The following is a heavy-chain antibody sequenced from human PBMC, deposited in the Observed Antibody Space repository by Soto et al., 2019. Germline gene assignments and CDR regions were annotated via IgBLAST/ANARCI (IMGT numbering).Heavy chain of an antibody. CDR1: GDSISSGGYY. D-gene: IGHD3-10*01. V-gene: IGHV4-61*08. CDR2: ISDIAYT. CDR3: ARQGFGVLHGLVDV. J-gene: IGHJ6*02. Sequence: SETLALACTVSGDSISSGGYYWSWLRKHPGKGLEWIGYISDIAYTSYNPSLKGRVSISVDTSKNQFSLTLTSVTAADTAVYYCARQGFGVLHGLVDVWGQGTTVTVSS.